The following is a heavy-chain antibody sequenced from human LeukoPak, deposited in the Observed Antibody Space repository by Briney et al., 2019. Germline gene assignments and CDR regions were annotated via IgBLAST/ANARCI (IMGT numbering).Heavy chain of an antibody. CDR2: IWNDGSNK. J-gene: IGHJ4*02. CDR1: GFTFSSYG. CDR3: ARHSGTYYFDY. D-gene: IGHD1-26*01. Sequence: GGSLRLSCAVSGFTFSSYGMHWVRQAPGKGLEWVAVIWNDGSNKYYADSVKGRYTISRDNSKNTLYLQMNSLRAEDTAVYYCARHSGTYYFDYWGQGTLVTVSS. V-gene: IGHV3-33*08.